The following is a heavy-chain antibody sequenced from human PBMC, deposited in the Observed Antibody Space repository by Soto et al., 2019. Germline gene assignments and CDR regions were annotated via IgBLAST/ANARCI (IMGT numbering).Heavy chain of an antibody. CDR3: ARDSGYCSGGSCYNWFDP. D-gene: IGHD2-15*01. V-gene: IGHV1-18*01. Sequence: GAAVKVSCKACCYTFTNYVISWGRQAPGKRLEWMGWISAYNGNTNYAKKLQGRVTMTTDTSTSTAYMELRSLRSDDTAVYYFARDSGYCSGGSCYNWFDPWGQGTLVTVSS. J-gene: IGHJ5*02. CDR1: CYTFTNYV. CDR2: ISAYNGNT.